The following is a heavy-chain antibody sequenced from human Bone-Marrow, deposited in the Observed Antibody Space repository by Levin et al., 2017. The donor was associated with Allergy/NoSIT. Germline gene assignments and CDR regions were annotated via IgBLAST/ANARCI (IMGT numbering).Heavy chain of an antibody. V-gene: IGHV3-66*01. J-gene: IGHJ4*02. Sequence: GGSLRLSCTASGVTVFNNYFMWVRQAPGKGLEWVSHIYSGGGTNYADSVKGRFRVSRDNSKNTVYLQMNSLRADDTAVYYCGRDGPGGGHWGPGTQVTVSS. CDR2: IYSGGGT. CDR3: GRDGPGGGH. D-gene: IGHD3-10*01. CDR1: GVTVFNNY.